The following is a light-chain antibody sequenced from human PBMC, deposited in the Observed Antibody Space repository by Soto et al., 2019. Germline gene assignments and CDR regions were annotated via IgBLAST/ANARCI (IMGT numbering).Light chain of an antibody. J-gene: IGKJ4*02. CDR2: EAL. CDR3: QQRNNWPLT. CDR1: RSISTY. V-gene: IGKV3-11*01. Sequence: PGARATLSCRASRSISTYLAWYQQKPGQAPRLLIYEALNRATGIPARFSGSGSGTDFTLTTSSLEPEDFAVYYCQQRNNWPLTFGGGTKVEIK.